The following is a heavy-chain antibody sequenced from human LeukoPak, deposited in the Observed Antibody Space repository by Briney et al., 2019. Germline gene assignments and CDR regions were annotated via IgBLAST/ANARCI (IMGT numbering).Heavy chain of an antibody. V-gene: IGHV3-21*01. CDR2: ITSGGSYK. CDR3: ARGRPAHYFDS. CDR1: GFPFSDYS. J-gene: IGHJ4*02. Sequence: GSLRLSCGASGFPFSDYSVTWVRQAPGKGLQWVASITSGGSYKYYADSLKDRFTISRDNAKKSLYLEIISLRDEDTAVYFCARGRPAHYFDSWGPGTLVTVS. D-gene: IGHD6-6*01.